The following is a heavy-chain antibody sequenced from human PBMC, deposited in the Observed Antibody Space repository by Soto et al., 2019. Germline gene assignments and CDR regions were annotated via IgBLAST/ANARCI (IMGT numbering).Heavy chain of an antibody. Sequence: GESLKISCKPSGYIFINYWIGWVRQPPGKGLEWMVFIQPGDTDTKYNPSFRGQITISVDKSMSTAFLQWTSLRASDTAMSYCARRDPTVERLDYWGQGTLVTVSS. J-gene: IGHJ4*02. CDR3: ARRDPTVERLDY. CDR1: GYIFINYW. V-gene: IGHV5-51*01. CDR2: IQPGDTDT. D-gene: IGHD1-1*01.